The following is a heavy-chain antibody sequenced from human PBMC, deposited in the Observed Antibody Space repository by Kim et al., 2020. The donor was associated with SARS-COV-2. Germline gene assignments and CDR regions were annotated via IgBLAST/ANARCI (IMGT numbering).Heavy chain of an antibody. CDR1: GYTFSRYA. V-gene: IGHV7-4-1*02. J-gene: IGHJ5*02. Sequence: ASVKVSCKPSGYTFSRYAMNWVRQAPGQGLEWMGWINTDNGNPTYAQGFAGRFVFSLLDTPVNTAYLQINNLQTEDTAVYFCARGFNWGSNWFDPWGQGTQVTVCS. D-gene: IGHD7-27*01. CDR2: INTDNGNP. CDR3: ARGFNWGSNWFDP.